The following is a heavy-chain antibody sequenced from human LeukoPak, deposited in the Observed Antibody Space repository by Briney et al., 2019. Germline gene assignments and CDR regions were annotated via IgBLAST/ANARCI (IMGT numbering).Heavy chain of an antibody. Sequence: PSETLSLTCTVSGGSISSYYWSWIRQPPGKGLEWIGYIYYSGSTNYNPSLKSRVTISVDTSKNQFSLKLSSVTAADTAVYYCARGGHYGGNPLFDYWGQGTLVTVSS. D-gene: IGHD4-23*01. CDR1: GGSISSYY. CDR2: IYYSGST. V-gene: IGHV4-59*01. CDR3: ARGGHYGGNPLFDY. J-gene: IGHJ4*02.